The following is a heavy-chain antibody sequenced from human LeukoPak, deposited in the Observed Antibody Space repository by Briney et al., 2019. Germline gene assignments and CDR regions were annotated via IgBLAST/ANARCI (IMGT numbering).Heavy chain of an antibody. CDR2: ISGSGGST. V-gene: IGHV3-23*01. J-gene: IGHJ4*02. Sequence: GGSLRLSCAASGFALSNYAMNWVRHAPGGGVEWVSAISGSGGSTYYAPSERGRFTISRDKSKNTLHLQMNSLRAKDTAVYYCAKDLAGSGSYSFDYWGQGTLVTVSS. CDR3: AKDLAGSGSYSFDY. D-gene: IGHD1-26*01. CDR1: GFALSNYA.